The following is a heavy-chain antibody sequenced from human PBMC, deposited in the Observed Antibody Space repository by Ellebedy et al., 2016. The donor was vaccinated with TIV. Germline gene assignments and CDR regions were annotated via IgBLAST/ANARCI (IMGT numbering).Heavy chain of an antibody. V-gene: IGHV4-34*01. D-gene: IGHD3-10*01. J-gene: IGHJ6*02. CDR3: ARDIPHVNYYGSGNYYGMDV. Sequence: SETLSLXXAVYGGSFSGYYWSWIRQPPGKGLEWIGEINHSGSTNYNPSLKSRVTISVDTSKNQFSLKLSSVTAADTAVYYCARDIPHVNYYGSGNYYGMDVWGQGTTVTVSS. CDR2: INHSGST. CDR1: GGSFSGYY.